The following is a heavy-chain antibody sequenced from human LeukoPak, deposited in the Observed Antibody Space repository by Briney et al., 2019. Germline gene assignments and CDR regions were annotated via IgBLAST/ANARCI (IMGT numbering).Heavy chain of an antibody. CDR3: AKRGPEQVCTCDS. CDR2: LTSGGSI. J-gene: IGHJ4*02. D-gene: IGHD2-8*01. Sequence: PGGSLRLSCAASGFTFSSYAMTWVRQAPGKGLEWVSTLTSGGSIYYADSVKGRFTISRDNSKNTLYLQMNSLRAEDTAVYYCAKRGPEQVCTCDSWGQGTLVTVSS. V-gene: IGHV3-23*01. CDR1: GFTFSSYA.